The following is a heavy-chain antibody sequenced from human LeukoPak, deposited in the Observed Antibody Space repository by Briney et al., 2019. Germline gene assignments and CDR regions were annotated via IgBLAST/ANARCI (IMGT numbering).Heavy chain of an antibody. J-gene: IGHJ3*02. D-gene: IGHD3-22*01. CDR1: GGSISSYY. Sequence: SETLSLTCTVSGGSISSYYWSWIRQPPGKGLEWIGYIYYSGSTNYNPSLKSRVTISVDTSKNQFSLKLSSVAAADTAVYYCARDQWDYDSSGYSHAFDIWGQGTMVTVSS. CDR2: IYYSGST. CDR3: ARDQWDYDSSGYSHAFDI. V-gene: IGHV4-59*01.